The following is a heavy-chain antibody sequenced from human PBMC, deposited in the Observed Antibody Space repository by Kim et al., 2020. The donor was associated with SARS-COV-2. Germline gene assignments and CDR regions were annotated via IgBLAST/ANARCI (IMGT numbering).Heavy chain of an antibody. Sequence: ASVKVSCKASGYTFTSYAMHWVRQAPGQRLEWMGWINAGNGNTKYSQKFQGRVTITRDTSASTAYMELSSLRSEDTAVYYCARVVRGTLTYYYYGMDVWGQGTTVTVSS. D-gene: IGHD3-10*02. J-gene: IGHJ6*02. CDR1: GYTFTSYA. CDR2: INAGNGNT. V-gene: IGHV1-3*01. CDR3: ARVVRGTLTYYYYGMDV.